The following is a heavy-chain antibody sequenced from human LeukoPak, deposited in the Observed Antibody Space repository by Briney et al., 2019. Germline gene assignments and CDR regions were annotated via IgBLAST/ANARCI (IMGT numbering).Heavy chain of an antibody. CDR2: IYYSGST. CDR3: ARVIVGAGRYYFDY. J-gene: IGHJ4*02. V-gene: IGHV4-39*01. CDR1: GGSISSNSYY. Sequence: SETLSLTCAVSGGSISSNSYYWGWIRQPPGKGLEWIGSIYYSGSTYYNPSLKSRVTISVDTSKNQFSLKLSSVTAADTAVYYCARVIVGAGRYYFDYWGQGTLVTVSS. D-gene: IGHD1-26*01.